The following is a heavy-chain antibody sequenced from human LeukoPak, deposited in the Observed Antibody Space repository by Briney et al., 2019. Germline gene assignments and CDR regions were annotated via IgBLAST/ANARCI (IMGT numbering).Heavy chain of an antibody. CDR2: INHSGST. Sequence: SETLSLTCAVYGGSFSGYYWSWIRQPPGKGLEWIGEINHSGSTNYNPSLKSRVTISVDTSKNQFSLKLSSVTAADTAVYYCARHKPSYCSGGSCYSRSPDFDYWGQGTLVTVSS. D-gene: IGHD2-15*01. CDR3: ARHKPSYCSGGSCYSRSPDFDY. CDR1: GGSFSGYY. V-gene: IGHV4-34*01. J-gene: IGHJ4*02.